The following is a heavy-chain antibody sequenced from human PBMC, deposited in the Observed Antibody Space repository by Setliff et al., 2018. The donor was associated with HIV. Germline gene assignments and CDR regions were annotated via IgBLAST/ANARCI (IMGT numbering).Heavy chain of an antibody. J-gene: IGHJ4*02. CDR3: ARTHSGYFPYYFDY. Sequence: SQTLSLTCAVSGYSISSGYYWGWIRQPPGKGLEWIGSIYHSGSTYYNPSLKSRVTISLDTSKNHFSLKLSSVTAADTAVYYCARTHSGYFPYYFDYWGQGTLVTVS. V-gene: IGHV4-38-2*01. D-gene: IGHD3-22*01. CDR1: GYSISSGYY. CDR2: IYHSGST.